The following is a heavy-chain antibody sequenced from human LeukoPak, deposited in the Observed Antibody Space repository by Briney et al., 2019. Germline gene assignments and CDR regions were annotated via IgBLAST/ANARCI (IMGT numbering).Heavy chain of an antibody. CDR3: ARETSYSTSWPYWYFDL. CDR2: IKGDGSEK. Sequence: GGSLRLSCAASEFGFDRYWMSWVRQAPGKGLEWVANIKGDGSEKYYVDSVKGRFTISRDNAKNSLYLQMDSLRADDTAVYYCARETSYSTSWPYWYFDLWGRGTLVTVSS. J-gene: IGHJ2*01. CDR1: EFGFDRYW. D-gene: IGHD6-13*01. V-gene: IGHV3-7*01.